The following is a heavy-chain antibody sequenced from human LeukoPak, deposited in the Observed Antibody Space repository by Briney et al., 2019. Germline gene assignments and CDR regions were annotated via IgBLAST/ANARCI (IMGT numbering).Heavy chain of an antibody. V-gene: IGHV3-33*01. J-gene: IGHJ3*02. CDR3: ARGVVVLHWRDAFDI. CDR1: GFTFSSYG. Sequence: PGRSLRLSCAASGFTFSSYGMHWVRQAPGKGLEWVAVIWYDGSDKYYADSVKGQFTISRDNSKNTLYLQMNSLRAEDTAVYYCARGVVVLHWRDAFDIWGQGTMVTVSS. CDR2: IWYDGSDK. D-gene: IGHD2-21*01.